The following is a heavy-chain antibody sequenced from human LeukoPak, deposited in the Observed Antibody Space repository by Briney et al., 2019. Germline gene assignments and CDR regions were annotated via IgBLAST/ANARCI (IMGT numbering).Heavy chain of an antibody. CDR3: ARMEFLPYYYMDV. CDR1: GFTFSRYW. CDR2: IKQDGSEK. Sequence: PGGSLRLSCAASGFTFSRYWMSWVRQAPGKGLEWVANIKQDGSEKYYVDPVKGRFTISRDNAKNSLYLQMNSLRAEDTAVYYCARMEFLPYYYMDVWGKGTTVTVSS. D-gene: IGHD3-10*01. J-gene: IGHJ6*03. V-gene: IGHV3-7*01.